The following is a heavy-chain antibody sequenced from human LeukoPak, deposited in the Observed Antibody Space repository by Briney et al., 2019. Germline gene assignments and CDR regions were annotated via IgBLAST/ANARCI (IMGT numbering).Heavy chain of an antibody. CDR3: AKGERGWYVSVR. Sequence: GGSLRLSRAASGFTFSSYAMSWVRQAPGKGLEWVSAMSGSGGSTYYADSVKGRFTISRDNSKNTLYLQMNSLRAEDTAVYYCAKGERGWYVSVRWGQGTLVTVSS. CDR2: MSGSGGST. J-gene: IGHJ4*02. D-gene: IGHD6-19*01. CDR1: GFTFSSYA. V-gene: IGHV3-23*01.